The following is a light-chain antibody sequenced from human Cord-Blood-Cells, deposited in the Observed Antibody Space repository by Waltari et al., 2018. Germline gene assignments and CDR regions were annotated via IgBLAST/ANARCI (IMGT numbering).Light chain of an antibody. CDR3: CSYAGSYTWV. Sequence: QSALTQPRSVSGSPGQSVTIPCTGTSSDVGGYNYVSWYQQHPGNAPKLMIYDVSKRPSGVPDRFSGSKSGNTASLTISGLQAEDEADYYRCSYAGSYTWVFGGGTKLTVL. CDR2: DVS. V-gene: IGLV2-11*01. CDR1: SSDVGGYNY. J-gene: IGLJ3*02.